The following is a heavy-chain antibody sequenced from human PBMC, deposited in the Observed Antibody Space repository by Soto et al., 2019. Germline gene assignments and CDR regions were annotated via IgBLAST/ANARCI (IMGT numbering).Heavy chain of an antibody. V-gene: IGHV1-3*01. CDR1: GYTFTGCV. CDR2: INAGNGNT. J-gene: IGHJ4*02. Sequence: ASVIFSFFSSGYTFTGCVMHWGGRGPGQRLEWMGWINAGNGNTKYSQKFQGRVTITRDTSASTAYMELSSLRSEDTAVYYCARDQYYSSGSYSEAFDYWGQGTLVTVSS. CDR3: ARDQYYSSGSYSEAFDY. D-gene: IGHD3-10*01.